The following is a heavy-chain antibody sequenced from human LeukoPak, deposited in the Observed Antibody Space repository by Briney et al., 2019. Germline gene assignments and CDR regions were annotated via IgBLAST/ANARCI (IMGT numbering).Heavy chain of an antibody. CDR3: AREVVVAATDAFDI. CDR2: TSSSGSTI. J-gene: IGHJ3*02. Sequence: PGGSLRLSCAASGFTFSSYEMNWVRQAPGKGLEWVSYTSSSGSTIYYADSVKGRFTISRDNAKNSLYLQMNSLRAEDTAVYYCAREVVVAATDAFDIWGQGTMVTVSS. V-gene: IGHV3-48*03. D-gene: IGHD2-15*01. CDR1: GFTFSSYE.